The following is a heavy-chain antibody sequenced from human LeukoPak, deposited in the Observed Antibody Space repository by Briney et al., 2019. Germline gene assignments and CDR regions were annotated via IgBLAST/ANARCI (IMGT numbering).Heavy chain of an antibody. D-gene: IGHD3-3*01. V-gene: IGHV3-7*01. CDR3: ARVADYDFLSGYYSPFDH. CDR2: IKGDESDD. Sequence: PGGSLRLSCAASGFSFSRYWMTWVRQAPGKGLEWVANIKGDESDDHYVASVRGRFTISRDNAKRSLYLQMNNLRAEDTGVYYCARVADYDFLSGYYSPFDHWGQGVLVMVSS. J-gene: IGHJ4*02. CDR1: GFSFSRYW.